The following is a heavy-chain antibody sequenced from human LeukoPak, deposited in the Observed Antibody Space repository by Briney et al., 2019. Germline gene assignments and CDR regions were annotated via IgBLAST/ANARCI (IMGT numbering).Heavy chain of an antibody. CDR2: IYYSGST. Sequence: SETLSLTCTVSGGSISSGGYYWSWIRQHPGKGLEWIGYIYYSGSTYYNPSLKSRVTISVDTSKNQFPLKLSSVTAADTAVYYCARVGGNPASDAFDIWGQGTMVTVSS. D-gene: IGHD4-23*01. CDR1: GGSISSGGYY. V-gene: IGHV4-31*03. J-gene: IGHJ3*02. CDR3: ARVGGNPASDAFDI.